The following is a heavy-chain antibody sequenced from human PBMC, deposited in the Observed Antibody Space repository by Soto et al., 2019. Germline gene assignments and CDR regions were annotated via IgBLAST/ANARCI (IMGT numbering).Heavy chain of an antibody. J-gene: IGHJ5*02. V-gene: IGHV1-2*02. D-gene: IGHD3-16*01. Sequence: QVQLMQSGPEVKKTGASVKVSCKASGYTFTENQIHWLRRAPGQRLEWMGRIDPKSSDTTFAQTYQGRVTMSRDTSSNTVYMELTRLTSDDTAIYYCARRQLRDYIRWSFDPWGQGTLVTVSS. CDR1: GYTFTENQ. CDR2: IDPKSSDT. CDR3: ARRQLRDYIRWSFDP.